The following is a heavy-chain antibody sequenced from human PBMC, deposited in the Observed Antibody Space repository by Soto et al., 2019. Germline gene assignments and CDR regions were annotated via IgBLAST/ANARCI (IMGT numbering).Heavy chain of an antibody. V-gene: IGHV3-64D*06. Sequence: WGYLRLSCSASEFTFSNYAMHWVRKIPGKGLDYVAAISRDCGFTKYADSVRGRFAISRDNSKNTGCLDMSSLRPVYTAVYYCERGGYGGHCQAYYYSGLGVWGQGTTVTVSS. J-gene: IGHJ6*02. D-gene: IGHD5-12*01. CDR1: EFTFSNYA. CDR2: ISRDCGFT. CDR3: ERGGYGGHCQAYYYSGLGV.